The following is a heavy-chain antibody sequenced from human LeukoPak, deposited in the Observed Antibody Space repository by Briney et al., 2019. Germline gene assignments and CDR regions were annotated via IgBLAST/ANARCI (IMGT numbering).Heavy chain of an antibody. CDR3: ARDGRFLTGHGGFDY. CDR2: SGST. D-gene: IGHD3-9*01. V-gene: IGHV4-38-2*02. CDR1: GYSISSGYY. J-gene: IGHJ4*02. Sequence: SETLSLTCTVSGYSISSGYYWGWIRQPPGKGLEWIGSGSTYYNPSLKSRVTISVDTSKNQFSLKLSSVTAADTAVYYCARDGRFLTGHGGFDYWGQGTLVTVSS.